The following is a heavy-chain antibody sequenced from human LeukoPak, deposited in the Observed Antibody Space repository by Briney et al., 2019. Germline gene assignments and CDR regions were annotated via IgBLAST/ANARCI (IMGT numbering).Heavy chain of an antibody. Sequence: PGGSLRLSCAASGFTFSSYSMNWVRQAPGKGLEWVSSISSSSSYIYYADSVKGRFTISRDNAKNSLYLQMNSLRAEDPAVYYCARGSNLDAFDIWGQGTMVTVSS. CDR3: ARGSNLDAFDI. V-gene: IGHV3-21*01. CDR1: GFTFSSYS. J-gene: IGHJ3*02. CDR2: ISSSSSYI.